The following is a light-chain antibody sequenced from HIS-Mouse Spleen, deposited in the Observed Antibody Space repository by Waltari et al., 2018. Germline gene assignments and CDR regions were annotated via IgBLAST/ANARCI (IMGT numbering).Light chain of an antibody. CDR1: SSDVGGYNS. V-gene: IGLV2-14*03. J-gene: IGLJ2*01. CDR2: DVS. CDR3: SSYTSSSFNVV. Sequence: QSALTQPASVSGSPGQSITISCTGTSSDVGGYNSVSRYQQHPGKAPKLRIYDVSNRPSGVSNRFSGSKSGNTASLTISGLQAEDEADYYCSSYTSSSFNVVFGGGTKLTVL.